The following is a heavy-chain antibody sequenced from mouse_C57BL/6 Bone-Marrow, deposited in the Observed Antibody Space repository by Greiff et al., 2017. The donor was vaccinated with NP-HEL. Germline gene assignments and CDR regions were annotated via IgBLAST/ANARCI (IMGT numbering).Heavy chain of an antibody. CDR3: ATITTVVETWYAMDY. CDR1: GFSLTSYA. Sequence: VKLVESGPGLVAPSQSLSITCTVSGFSLTSYAISWVRQPPGKGLEWLGVIWTGGGTNYNSALKSRLSISKDNSKSQVFLKMNSLQTDDTARYYCATITTVVETWYAMDYWGQGTSVTVSS. CDR2: IWTGGGT. V-gene: IGHV2-9-1*01. J-gene: IGHJ4*01. D-gene: IGHD1-1*01.